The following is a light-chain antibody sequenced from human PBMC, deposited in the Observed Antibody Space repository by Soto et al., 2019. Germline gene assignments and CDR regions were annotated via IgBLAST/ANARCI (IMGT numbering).Light chain of an antibody. CDR1: QGISSY. CDR3: QQSNNYPST. J-gene: IGKJ3*01. Sequence: DIQLTQSPSFQSASVGDRVTITCRASQGISSYLAWYQQKPGKAPKLLIYAASTLQTGVPSRFSGSGSRTEFTLTISSLQPEDFATYYFQQSNNYPSTFGPGTEVDI. CDR2: AAS. V-gene: IGKV1-9*01.